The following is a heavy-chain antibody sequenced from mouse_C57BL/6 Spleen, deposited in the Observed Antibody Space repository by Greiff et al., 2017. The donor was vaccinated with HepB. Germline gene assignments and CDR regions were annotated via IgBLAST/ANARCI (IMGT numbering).Heavy chain of an antibody. Sequence: EVQGVESGGGLVKPGGSLKLSCAASGFTFSDYGMHWVRQAPEKGLEWVAYISSGSSTSYYADTVKGRFTISRDNAKNTLFLHMTSLRSEDTAMYYCARGGPYWYFDVWGTGTTVTVSS. CDR1: GFTFSDYG. CDR2: ISSGSSTS. CDR3: ARGGPYWYFDV. J-gene: IGHJ1*03. V-gene: IGHV5-17*01.